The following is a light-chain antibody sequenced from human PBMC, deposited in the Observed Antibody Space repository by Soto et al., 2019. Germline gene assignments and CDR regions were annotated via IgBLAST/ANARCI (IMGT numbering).Light chain of an antibody. Sequence: DIQMTQSPSTLSASVEDRVTITCRASQSISSWLAWYQQKPGKAPKLLIYDASSLESGVPSRFSGSGSGTEFTLTISSLQPDDFATYYCQQYNSYSPFGQGTKLEIK. CDR1: QSISSW. CDR3: QQYNSYSP. J-gene: IGKJ2*01. CDR2: DAS. V-gene: IGKV1-5*01.